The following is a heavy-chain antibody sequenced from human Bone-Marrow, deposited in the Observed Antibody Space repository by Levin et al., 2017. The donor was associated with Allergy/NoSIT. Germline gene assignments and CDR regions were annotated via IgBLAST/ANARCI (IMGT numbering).Heavy chain of an antibody. V-gene: IGHV3-21*01. CDR2: ISGSSNYI. D-gene: IGHD1-26*01. J-gene: IGHJ6*02. Sequence: KGLXWVSSISGSSNYIYYADSVKGRFTISRDNAEKSLYLQMNSLRVEDTAAYYCARKTETWDALDVWGQGTTVTVSS. CDR3: ARKTETWDALDV.